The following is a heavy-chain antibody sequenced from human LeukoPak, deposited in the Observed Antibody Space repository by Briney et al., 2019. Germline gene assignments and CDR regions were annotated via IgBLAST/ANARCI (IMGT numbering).Heavy chain of an antibody. CDR3: AKDRVEWGLLYYFDY. CDR2: ISGSGGST. CDR1: GFTFSSYG. J-gene: IGHJ4*02. V-gene: IGHV3-23*01. D-gene: IGHD1-26*01. Sequence: GGSLRLSCAASGFTFSSYGMTWVRQAPGKGLEWVSGISGSGGSTYYADSVKGRFTISRDNSKNTLYLQMNSLRAEDTAVYYCAKDRVEWGLLYYFDYWGQGTLVTVSS.